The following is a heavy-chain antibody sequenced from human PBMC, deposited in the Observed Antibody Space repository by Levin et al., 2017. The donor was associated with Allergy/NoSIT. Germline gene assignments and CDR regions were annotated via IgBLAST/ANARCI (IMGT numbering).Heavy chain of an antibody. CDR3: VRHRGADFDI. D-gene: IGHD1-14*01. CDR2: IHDSGST. CDR1: GASITNW. V-gene: IGHV4/OR15-8*01. Sequence: PSETLSLTCVVSGASITNWWSWVRQPPGKGLEWIGEIHDSGSTNYKPSLKSRVTISIDKSKNQFSLNLKSVTAADAAVYYCVRHRGADFDIWGQGTMVTVSS. J-gene: IGHJ3*02.